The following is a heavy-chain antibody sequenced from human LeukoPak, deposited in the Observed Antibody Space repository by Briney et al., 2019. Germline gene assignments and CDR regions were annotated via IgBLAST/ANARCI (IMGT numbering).Heavy chain of an antibody. CDR3: ARTEDYDFWSGYGYYFDY. D-gene: IGHD3-3*01. Sequence: SETLSLTCTVSGGPISSSSYYWGWIRQPPGKGLEWIGSIYYSGSTYYNPSLKSRVTISVDTSKNQFSLKLSSVTAADTAVYYCARTEDYDFWSGYGYYFDYWGQGTLVTVSS. CDR1: GGPISSSSYY. J-gene: IGHJ4*02. V-gene: IGHV4-39*01. CDR2: IYYSGST.